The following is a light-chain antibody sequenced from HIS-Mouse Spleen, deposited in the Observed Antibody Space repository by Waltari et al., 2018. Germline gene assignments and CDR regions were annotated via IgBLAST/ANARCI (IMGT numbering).Light chain of an antibody. CDR2: EGS. CDR3: SSYTSSSFNVV. CDR1: SSDVGSYNL. V-gene: IGLV2-14*02. Sequence: QSALTQPASVSGSPGQSITISCTGTSSDVGSYNLVSWYQQHPGKAPKLMIYEGSKRPSGVSNRCSGSKSGNTASLTISGLQAEDEADYYCSSYTSSSFNVVFGGGTKLTVL. J-gene: IGLJ2*01.